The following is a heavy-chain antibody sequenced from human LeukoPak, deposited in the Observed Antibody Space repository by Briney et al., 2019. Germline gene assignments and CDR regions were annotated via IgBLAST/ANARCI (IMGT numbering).Heavy chain of an antibody. Sequence: PSETLSLTCTVSGDSISSYYWSWIRQPPGKGLECIGYIYYSGSTDYNPSLKSRVTISVDTSKNQFSLKLSSVTAADTAVYYCARGRSGDYLDAFDIWGQGTMVIVSS. CDR3: ARGRSGDYLDAFDI. D-gene: IGHD3-22*01. J-gene: IGHJ3*02. CDR1: GDSISSYY. V-gene: IGHV4-59*08. CDR2: IYYSGST.